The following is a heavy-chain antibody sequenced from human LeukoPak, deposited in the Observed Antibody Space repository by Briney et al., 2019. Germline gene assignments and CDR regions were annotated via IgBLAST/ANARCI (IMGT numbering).Heavy chain of an antibody. CDR3: ARGKYQLLDYYYYGMDV. V-gene: IGHV3-30*03. Sequence: PGGSLRLSCAASGFDLSNSGMHWVRQAPGKGLEWVAVISYDGSNKYYADSVKGRFTISRDNSKNTLYLQMNSLRAEDTAVYYCARGKYQLLDYYYYGMDVWGQGTTVTVSS. CDR2: ISYDGSNK. CDR1: GFDLSNSG. J-gene: IGHJ6*02. D-gene: IGHD2-2*01.